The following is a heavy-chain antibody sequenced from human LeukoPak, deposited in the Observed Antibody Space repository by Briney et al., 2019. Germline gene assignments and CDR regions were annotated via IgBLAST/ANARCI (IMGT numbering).Heavy chain of an antibody. CDR3: ARLWTVPAAPADY. J-gene: IGHJ4*02. Sequence: PSETLSLTCTVSGGSISSSNSYWGWIRQPPGKGLEWIWSIYYSGSTYYNPSLKNRVTILIDTSKNQFSLKLSSVTAADTAVYYCARLWTVPAAPADYWGQGILVTVSS. D-gene: IGHD2-2*01. V-gene: IGHV4-39*07. CDR1: GGSISSSNSY. CDR2: IYYSGST.